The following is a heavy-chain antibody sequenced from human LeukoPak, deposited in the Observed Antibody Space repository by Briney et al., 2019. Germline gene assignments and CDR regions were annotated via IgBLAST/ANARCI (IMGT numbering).Heavy chain of an antibody. J-gene: IGHJ4*02. CDR1: GYTLTELS. CDR2: FDPEDGET. CDR3: ATMTTTTHAGEY. D-gene: IGHD1-1*01. Sequence: GASVKVSCKVSGYTLTELSMHWVRQAPGKGLEWMGGFDPEDGETIYAQKFQGRVTMTEDTSTDTAYMELSSLRPEDTAVYYCATMTTTTHAGEYWGQGTLVTVSS. V-gene: IGHV1-24*01.